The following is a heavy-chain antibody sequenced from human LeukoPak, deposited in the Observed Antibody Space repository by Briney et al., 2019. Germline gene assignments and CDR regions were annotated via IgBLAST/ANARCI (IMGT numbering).Heavy chain of an antibody. V-gene: IGHV4-4*07. J-gene: IGHJ4*02. CDR3: ARDYLVGAPLDS. D-gene: IGHD1-26*01. Sequence: PSETLSLTCTVSGVSITNYYWAWIRQPAGKGLEWNGRMYISGSTNYNPALKSRVTISIDKTKNQFSLRLRSVTAADTAVYYCARDYLVGAPLDSWGQGILVTVSS. CDR2: MYISGST. CDR1: GVSITNYY.